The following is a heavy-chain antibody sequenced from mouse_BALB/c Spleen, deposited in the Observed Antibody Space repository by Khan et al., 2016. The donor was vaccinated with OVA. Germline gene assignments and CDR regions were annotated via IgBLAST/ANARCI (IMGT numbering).Heavy chain of an antibody. D-gene: IGHD1-1*02. Sequence: EVELVESGGGLVKPGGSLKLSCAASGFTFSDYYMYWVRQTPEKRLEWVATISDGGSYTYYPDSVKGRFTISRDNAKNNLYLQMRSLKSEDTAMYYGARAGYGGFAYWGQGTLVTVSA. CDR1: GFTFSDYY. CDR3: ARAGYGGFAY. V-gene: IGHV5-4*02. CDR2: ISDGGSYT. J-gene: IGHJ3*01.